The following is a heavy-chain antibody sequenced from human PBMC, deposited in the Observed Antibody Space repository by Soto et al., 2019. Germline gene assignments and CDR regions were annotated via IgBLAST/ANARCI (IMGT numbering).Heavy chain of an antibody. Sequence: GGSLRLSCAASGFTFSSYEMNWVRQAPGKGLEWVSYISSSGSTIYYADSVKGRFTISRDNAKNSLYLQMNSLRAEDTAVYYCARSGPCYYGTDVWGQGTTVTVSS. CDR1: GFTFSSYE. V-gene: IGHV3-48*03. CDR3: ARSGPCYYGTDV. D-gene: IGHD3-10*01. J-gene: IGHJ6*02. CDR2: ISSSGSTI.